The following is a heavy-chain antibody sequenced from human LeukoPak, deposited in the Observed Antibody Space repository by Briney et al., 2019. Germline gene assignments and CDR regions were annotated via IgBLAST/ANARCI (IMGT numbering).Heavy chain of an antibody. Sequence: GGSLRLSCAASGFTFSSYAMSWVRQAPGKGLEWVSAISGSGGSTYYADSVKGRFTISRDNSKNTLYLRMNSLRAEDTAVDYCAKSRVPWSGYYMDVWGKGTTVTVSS. D-gene: IGHD3-3*01. CDR2: ISGSGGST. V-gene: IGHV3-23*01. CDR3: AKSRVPWSGYYMDV. J-gene: IGHJ6*03. CDR1: GFTFSSYA.